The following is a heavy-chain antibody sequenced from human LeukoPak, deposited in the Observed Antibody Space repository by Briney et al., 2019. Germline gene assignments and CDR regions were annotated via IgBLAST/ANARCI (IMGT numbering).Heavy chain of an antibody. V-gene: IGHV4-59*12. CDR3: AAYCSGGSCSPGAFDI. Sequence: SETLSLTCTVSGGSISSYYWSWIRQPPGKGLEWIGYIYYSGSTNYNPSLKSRVTISVDTSKNQFSLKLSSVTAADTAVYYCAAYCSGGSCSPGAFDIWGQGTMVTVSS. D-gene: IGHD2-15*01. CDR2: IYYSGST. CDR1: GGSISSYY. J-gene: IGHJ3*02.